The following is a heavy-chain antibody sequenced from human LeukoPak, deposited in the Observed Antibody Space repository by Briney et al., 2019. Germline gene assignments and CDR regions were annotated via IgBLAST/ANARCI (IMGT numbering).Heavy chain of an antibody. CDR3: ARGTRWYGDY. CDR1: GGSISSYS. D-gene: IGHD2-15*01. V-gene: IGHV4-59*01. CDR2: IYYSGST. Sequence: SESLSLTCAVSGGSISSYSRSWIWQPPGKGLGWIGYIYYSGSTNYNPSLKSRVTISVDTSKNQFSLKLSSVTAADTAVYYCARGTRWYGDYWGQGTLVTVSS. J-gene: IGHJ4*02.